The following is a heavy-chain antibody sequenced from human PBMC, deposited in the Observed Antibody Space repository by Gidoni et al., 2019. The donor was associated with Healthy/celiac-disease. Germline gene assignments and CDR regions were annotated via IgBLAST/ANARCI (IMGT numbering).Heavy chain of an antibody. V-gene: IGHV3-23*01. D-gene: IGHD6-13*01. J-gene: IGHJ4*02. CDR1: GFTVSSYA. Sequence: EVQLLESGGGLVQPGGSLRLSCAASGFTVSSYAMSWVRQAPGKGLEWVSAISGSGGSTDYADSVKGRFTISRDNSKNTLYLQMNSLRAEDTAVYYCAKEPSGSPRGPEGYWGQGTLVTVSS. CDR3: AKEPSGSPRGPEGY. CDR2: ISGSGGST.